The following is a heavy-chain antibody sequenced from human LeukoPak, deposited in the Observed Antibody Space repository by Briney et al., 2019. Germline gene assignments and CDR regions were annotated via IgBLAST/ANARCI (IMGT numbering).Heavy chain of an antibody. D-gene: IGHD6-6*01. J-gene: IGHJ6*03. CDR3: ARFSSSSSYYYMDV. V-gene: IGHV3-64*01. Sequence: PGGSLRLSCAASGFPFSSYAMHWVRRAPGKGLEYVSAISSNGGSTYYANSVKGRFTISRDNSKNTLYLQMGSLRAEDMAVYYCARFSSSSSYYYMDVWGKGTTVTVSS. CDR2: ISSNGGST. CDR1: GFPFSSYA.